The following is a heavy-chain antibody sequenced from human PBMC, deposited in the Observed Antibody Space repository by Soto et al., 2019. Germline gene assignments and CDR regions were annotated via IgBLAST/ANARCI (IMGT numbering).Heavy chain of an antibody. V-gene: IGHV1-46*03. Sequence: ASVKVSCKASGYTFTSYYMHWVRQAPGQGLEWMGIINPSGGSTSYAQKFQGRVTMTRDTSTSTVYMELSSLRSEDTAVYYCARPGYDYIWGSSPFDYWGQGTLVTVSS. J-gene: IGHJ4*02. CDR2: INPSGGST. D-gene: IGHD3-16*01. CDR1: GYTFTSYY. CDR3: ARPGYDYIWGSSPFDY.